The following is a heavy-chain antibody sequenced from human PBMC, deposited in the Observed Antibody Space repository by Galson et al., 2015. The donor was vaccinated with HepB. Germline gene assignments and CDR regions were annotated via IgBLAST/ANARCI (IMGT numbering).Heavy chain of an antibody. V-gene: IGHV1-69*04. J-gene: IGHJ1*01. Sequence: SVKVSCKASGGTFSSYAISWVRQAPGQGLEWMGRIIPILGIANYAQKFQGRVTITADKSTSTAYMEPSSLRSEDTAVYYCARDSSGYIEYFQHWGQGTLVTVSS. D-gene: IGHD3-22*01. CDR1: GGTFSSYA. CDR3: ARDSSGYIEYFQH. CDR2: IIPILGIA.